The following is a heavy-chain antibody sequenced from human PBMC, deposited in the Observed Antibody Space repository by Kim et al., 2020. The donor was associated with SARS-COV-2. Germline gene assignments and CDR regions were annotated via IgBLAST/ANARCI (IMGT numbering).Heavy chain of an antibody. Sequence: ASVKVSCKASGYTFTRYHMHWVRQAPGQGPEWMGAITPSDGTTVYAKKFQGRVAMTRDTSTSKVYMSLSTLRSEDTAGYHFVRDGAQTGDGYHHLALWG. CDR3: VRDGAQTGDGYHHLAL. D-gene: IGHD2-21*01. V-gene: IGHV1-46*01. CDR1: GYTFTRYH. CDR2: ITPSDGTT. J-gene: IGHJ2*01.